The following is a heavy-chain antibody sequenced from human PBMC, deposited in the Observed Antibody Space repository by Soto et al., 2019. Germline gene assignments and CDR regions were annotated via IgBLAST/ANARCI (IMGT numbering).Heavy chain of an antibody. D-gene: IGHD3-10*01. CDR1: GFTFSSYA. CDR3: AKDRNYYGSGASNWLDP. V-gene: IGHV3-23*01. CDR2: IAYTGVTT. J-gene: IGHJ5*02. Sequence: GGSLRLSCAASGFTFSSYAMSWVRQAPEKGLEWVSTIAYTGVTTYYADSVKGRFTMSRDNSKNTLHLQMNSLRAEDTAVYYCAKDRNYYGSGASNWLDPWGQGTLVTVSS.